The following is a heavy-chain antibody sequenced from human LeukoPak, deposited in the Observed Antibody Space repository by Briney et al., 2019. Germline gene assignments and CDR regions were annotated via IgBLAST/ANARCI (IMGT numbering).Heavy chain of an antibody. Sequence: GGSLRLSCAASGFTFTSFEMIWVRQAPGKGLEWVSYISSSATTMYYADSVKGRFTISRDNAKNSLYLQMNSLRDEDTAVYYCARVGWVSSGWYIDYWGQGTLVTVSS. CDR1: GFTFTSFE. J-gene: IGHJ4*02. CDR3: ARVGWVSSGWYIDY. CDR2: ISSSATTM. V-gene: IGHV3-48*03. D-gene: IGHD6-19*01.